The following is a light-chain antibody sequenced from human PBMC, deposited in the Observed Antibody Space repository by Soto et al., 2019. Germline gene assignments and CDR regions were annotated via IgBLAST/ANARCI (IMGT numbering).Light chain of an antibody. V-gene: IGLV2-14*01. CDR3: SSFTSSSTLGYV. Sequence: QSVLTQPASVSGSPGQSITISCTGTSSDVGGYNYVSWYQQHPGKAPKIMIYEVSNRPSGVSNRFSGSKSGNTASLTISGLQPEDEADYYCSSFTSSSTLGYVFGTGTKGTVL. J-gene: IGLJ1*01. CDR1: SSDVGGYNY. CDR2: EVS.